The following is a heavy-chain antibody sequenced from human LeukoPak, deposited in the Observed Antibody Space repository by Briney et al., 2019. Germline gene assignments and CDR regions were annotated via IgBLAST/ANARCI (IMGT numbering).Heavy chain of an antibody. Sequence: GGSLRLSCAASGFPFSSYWMSWVRQARGKGLEWVANIKQDGSEKYYVDSVKGRVTISRDNAKNSLYLQMNSLRAEDTAVYYCASPPEEYYYMDVWGKGTTVSVS. CDR2: IKQDGSEK. CDR3: ASPPEEYYYMDV. J-gene: IGHJ6*03. CDR1: GFPFSSYW. V-gene: IGHV3-7*01.